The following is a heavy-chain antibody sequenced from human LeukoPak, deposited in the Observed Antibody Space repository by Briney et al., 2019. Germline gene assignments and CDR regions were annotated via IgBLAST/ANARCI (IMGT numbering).Heavy chain of an antibody. CDR2: MSSTGNTI. CDR3: ARDRSSGWPNYYYYYMDV. CDR1: GFTFSDYY. J-gene: IGHJ6*03. Sequence: GGSLRLSCAASGFTFSDYYMNWIRQAPGKGLEWISYMSSTGNTIYYPDSVKGRFTISRDNAKNSLYLQMNSLRAEDTAVYYCARDRSSGWPNYYYYYMDVWGKGTTVTISS. V-gene: IGHV3-11*04. D-gene: IGHD6-19*01.